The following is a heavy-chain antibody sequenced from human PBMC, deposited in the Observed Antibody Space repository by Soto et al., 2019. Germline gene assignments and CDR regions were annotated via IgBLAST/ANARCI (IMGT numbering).Heavy chain of an antibody. V-gene: IGHV1-3*04. CDR3: AREEPDGYTRFDY. J-gene: IGHJ4*02. D-gene: IGHD3-16*01. CDR2: IHIAKDNI. Sequence: QVQLVQSGAEVKKPGASVKVACKALGYPFTSYVIYWVRQAPGQRLEWMGWIHIAKDNIRYSQKFHGRVTFTKDTSAKTASMEVSNLRLEATVVYYWAREEPDGYTRFDYRGQGPLVTVSS. CDR1: GYPFTSYV.